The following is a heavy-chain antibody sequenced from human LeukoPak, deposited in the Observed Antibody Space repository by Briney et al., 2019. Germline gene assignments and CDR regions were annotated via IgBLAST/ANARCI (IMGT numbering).Heavy chain of an antibody. CDR3: ARFDSSSWYPVGWFDP. CDR2: IYSGGST. CDR1: GFTVSSNY. J-gene: IGHJ5*02. V-gene: IGHV3-53*01. D-gene: IGHD6-13*01. Sequence: GGSLRLSCAASGFTVSSNYMSWVRQAPGKGLEWVSVIYSGGSTYYADSVKGRFTISRDNSKNTLYLQMNSLRAEDTAVYYCARFDSSSWYPVGWFDPWGQGSLVTVSS.